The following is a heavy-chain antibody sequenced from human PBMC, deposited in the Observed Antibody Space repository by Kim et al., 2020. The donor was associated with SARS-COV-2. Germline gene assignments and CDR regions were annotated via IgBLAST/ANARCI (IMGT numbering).Heavy chain of an antibody. CDR1: GGSISSSNW. J-gene: IGHJ5*02. V-gene: IGHV4-4*02. CDR2: IDHSGST. D-gene: IGHD6-19*01. Sequence: SETLSLTCAVSGGSISSSNWWSWVRQPPGKGLEWIGEIDHSGSTNYNSSLKSQLTIEVDKAKNQFSLKLRSVTAADTAVYYCARGVSSAWTLRDYYDPWGQGTLVTV. CDR3: ARGVSSAWTLRDYYDP.